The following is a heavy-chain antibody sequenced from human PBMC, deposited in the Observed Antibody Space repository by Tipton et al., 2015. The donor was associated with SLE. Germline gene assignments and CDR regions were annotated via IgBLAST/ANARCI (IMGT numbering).Heavy chain of an antibody. V-gene: IGHV4-59*01. J-gene: IGHJ6*03. CDR2: IYYSGST. D-gene: IGHD2-2*01. CDR1: GGSISSYY. CDR3: ARVPAVYYYMDV. Sequence: LRLSCTVSGGSISSYYWSWIRQPPGKGLEWIGYIYYSGSTNYNPSLKSRVTISVDTPKNQFSLKLSSVTAADTAVYYCARVPAVYYYMDVWGKGTTVTVSS.